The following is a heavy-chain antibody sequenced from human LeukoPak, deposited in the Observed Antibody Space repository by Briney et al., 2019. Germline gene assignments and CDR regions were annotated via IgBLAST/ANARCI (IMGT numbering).Heavy chain of an antibody. CDR3: AKGEAYCSSTSCYYLDY. CDR2: MSGSGGSR. CDR1: GFTFSSYA. D-gene: IGHD2-2*01. V-gene: IGHV3-23*01. J-gene: IGHJ4*02. Sequence: GGSLRLSCAASGFTFSSYAMSWVRQVPGKGLEWVSAMSGSGGSRYYADSVKGRFTISRDNSKNTLYLQMNSLNAEDTAVYHCAKGEAYCSSTSCYYLDYWGQGTLVTVSS.